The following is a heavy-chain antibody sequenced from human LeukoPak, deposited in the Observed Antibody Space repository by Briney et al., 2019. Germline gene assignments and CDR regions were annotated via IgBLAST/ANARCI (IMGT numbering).Heavy chain of an antibody. CDR2: ISGSGGST. V-gene: IGHV3-23*01. Sequence: GGSLRLSCAASGFTFSSYAMSWVRQAPGKGLEWVSAISGSGGSTYYADSVKGRFTISRDNSKNTLYLQMNSLRAEDTAVYYCARGITAGGSFDQWGRGTLVIVSS. D-gene: IGHD6-13*01. CDR1: GFTFSSYA. CDR3: ARGITAGGSFDQ. J-gene: IGHJ4*02.